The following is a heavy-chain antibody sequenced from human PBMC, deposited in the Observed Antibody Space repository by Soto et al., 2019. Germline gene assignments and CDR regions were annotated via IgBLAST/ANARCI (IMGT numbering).Heavy chain of an antibody. V-gene: IGHV4-31*03. CDR3: ARGEWLGERRFDP. CDR2: IYYSGST. D-gene: IGHD3-16*01. CDR1: GGSISSGGYY. J-gene: IGHJ5*02. Sequence: QVQLQESGPGLVKPSQTLSLTCTVSGGSISSGGYYWSWIRQHPGKGLEWIGYIYYSGSTYYNPALKSRVTISVDTSKNQFSLKLSSVTAADTAVYYCARGEWLGERRFDPWGQGTLVTVSS.